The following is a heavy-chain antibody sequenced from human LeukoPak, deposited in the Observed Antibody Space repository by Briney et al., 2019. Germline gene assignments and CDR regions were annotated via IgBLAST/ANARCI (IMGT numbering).Heavy chain of an antibody. CDR1: GFTFSSYG. V-gene: IGHV3-30*18. CDR2: ISYDGSNK. Sequence: PGRSLRLSCAASGFTFSSYGMHWVRQAPGKGLEWVAVISYDGSNKYYADSVKGRFTISRDNSKNTLYLQMNSLRAEDTAVYYCAKAYSGYYFDYWGQGTLVTVSS. CDR3: AKAYSGYYFDY. J-gene: IGHJ4*02. D-gene: IGHD1-26*01.